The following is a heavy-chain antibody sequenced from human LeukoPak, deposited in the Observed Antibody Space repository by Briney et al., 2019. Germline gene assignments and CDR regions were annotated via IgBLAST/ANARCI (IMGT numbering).Heavy chain of an antibody. V-gene: IGHV3-23*01. D-gene: IGHD1-26*01. CDR1: GFTFSSYA. Sequence: GGSLRLSCAASGFTFSSYAMSWVRQAPGKGLEWVSAISGSGGSTYYADSVKGRFTISRDNAKNSLYLQMNSLRAEDTAVYYCARTRGIVGAFDYWGQGTLVTVSS. CDR2: ISGSGGST. CDR3: ARTRGIVGAFDY. J-gene: IGHJ4*02.